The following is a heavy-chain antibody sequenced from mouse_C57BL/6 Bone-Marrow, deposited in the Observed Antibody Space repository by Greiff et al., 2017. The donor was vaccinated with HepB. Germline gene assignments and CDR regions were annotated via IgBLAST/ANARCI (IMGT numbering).Heavy chain of an antibody. CDR3: ARADYYGSSDY. Sequence: VQLQQPGAELVKPGASVKLSCKASGYTFTSYWMQWVKQRPGQGLEWIGEIDPSDSYTNYNQKFKGKATLTVDTSSSTAYMQLSSLTSEDSAVYYCARADYYGSSDYWGQGTTLTVSS. D-gene: IGHD1-1*01. V-gene: IGHV1-50*01. CDR1: GYTFTSYW. J-gene: IGHJ2*01. CDR2: IDPSDSYT.